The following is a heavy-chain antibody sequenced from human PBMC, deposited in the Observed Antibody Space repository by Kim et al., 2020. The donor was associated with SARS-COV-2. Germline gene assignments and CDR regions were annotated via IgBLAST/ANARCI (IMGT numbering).Heavy chain of an antibody. CDR1: GFTFSDYS. D-gene: IGHD1-1*01. CDR3: SRGYQQPYY. Sequence: GGSLRLSCAASGFTFSDYSMMWIRQAPGKGLEWVSFISTSGTTKYADSVKGRFTISRDNAKNSLFLQMNSLRAEDTAIYYCSRGYQQPYYWGQGTLVTVSS. CDR2: ISTSGTT. J-gene: IGHJ4*02. V-gene: IGHV3-11*01.